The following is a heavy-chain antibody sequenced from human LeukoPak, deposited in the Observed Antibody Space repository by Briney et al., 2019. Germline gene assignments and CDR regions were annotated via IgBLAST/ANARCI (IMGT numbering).Heavy chain of an antibody. CDR2: ISSSSSTI. D-gene: IGHD3-22*01. V-gene: IGHV3-11*04. Sequence: PGGSLRLSCAASGFTFSDYYMSWIRQAPGKGLEWVSYISSSSSTIYYADSVKGRFTISRDNAKNSLYLQMNSLRAEDTAVYYCARRSITMIVVPHFDYWGQGTLVTVSS. J-gene: IGHJ4*02. CDR1: GFTFSDYY. CDR3: ARRSITMIVVPHFDY.